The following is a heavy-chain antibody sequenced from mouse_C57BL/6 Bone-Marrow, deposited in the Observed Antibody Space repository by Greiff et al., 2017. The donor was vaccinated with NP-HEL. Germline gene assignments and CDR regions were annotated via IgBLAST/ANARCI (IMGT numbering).Heavy chain of an antibody. V-gene: IGHV1-75*01. CDR2: IFPGSGST. CDR3: ARRIYYDYDDYFDY. D-gene: IGHD2-4*01. CDR1: GYTFTDYY. J-gene: IGHJ2*01. Sequence: VQLQESGPELVKPGASVKISCKASGYTFTDYYINWVKQRPGQGLEWIGWIFPGSGSTYYNEKFKGKATLTVDKSSSTAYMLLSSLTSDDSAVYFCARRIYYDYDDYFDYWGQGTTLTVSS.